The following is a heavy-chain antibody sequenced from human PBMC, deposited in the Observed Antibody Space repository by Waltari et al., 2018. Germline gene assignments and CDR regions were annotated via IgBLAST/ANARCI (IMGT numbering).Heavy chain of an antibody. V-gene: IGHV6-1*01. CDR3: ARGVVANTYYFDY. CDR2: TYFRSKWSD. D-gene: IGHD2-15*01. CDR1: GDSVPSYSAA. Sequence: QVQLQQSGPGLVRPSQTLSLTCAISGDSVPSYSAAWNWIRQSPSRGLEWLGRTYFRSKWSDDYAVSVRGRITINPDTSKNQFSLHLSSVTPEDTAVYYCARGVVANTYYFDYWGQGTLVTVSS. J-gene: IGHJ4*02.